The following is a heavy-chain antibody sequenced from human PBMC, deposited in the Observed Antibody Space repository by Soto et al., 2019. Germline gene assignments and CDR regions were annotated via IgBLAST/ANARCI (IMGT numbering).Heavy chain of an antibody. J-gene: IGHJ4*02. CDR2: VYYCGSS. CDR1: GGSIDNSTYY. CDR3: VSFNAGGWYYFDY. Sequence: SETLSLTCAVSGGSIDNSTYYWGWIRQPPGKGLEWIGSVYYCGSSYYSPSLKSRVTMSVDSSKNHFSLILDSVTAADTAVYYCVSFNAGGWYYFDYWGQGILVTVSS. V-gene: IGHV4-39*02. D-gene: IGHD6-19*01.